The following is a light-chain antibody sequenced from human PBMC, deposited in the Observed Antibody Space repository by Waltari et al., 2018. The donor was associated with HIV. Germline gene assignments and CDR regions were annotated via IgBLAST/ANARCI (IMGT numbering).Light chain of an antibody. J-gene: IGLJ2*01. CDR1: GSDVGGYTY. CDR2: EVT. V-gene: IGLV2-8*01. Sequence: QSALTQPPSASGSPGQPVTIACTGTGSDVGGYTYVSWYQQYPGKAPKLMIYEVTKRPSGGPDRFSGSKSGNTASLTVSGLQAEDEADYYCSSYAGSNNYVVFGGGTRLTVL. CDR3: SSYAGSNNYVV.